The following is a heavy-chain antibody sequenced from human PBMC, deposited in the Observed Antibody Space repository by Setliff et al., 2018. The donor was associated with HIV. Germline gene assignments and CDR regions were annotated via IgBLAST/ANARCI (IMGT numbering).Heavy chain of an antibody. Sequence: ASVKVSCKASGFPFSSYGISWVRQAPGQGLEWMGWISAYNGKTEYAQNFQGRVTMTTDISTSTAWTSTSTAYMELRSLRSDDTAVYYCASCMAGHYYYYMDVWGKVTTVTVSS. CDR2: ISAYNGKT. D-gene: IGHD6-19*01. CDR1: GFPFSSYG. CDR3: ASCMAGHYYYYMDV. V-gene: IGHV1-18*01. J-gene: IGHJ6*03.